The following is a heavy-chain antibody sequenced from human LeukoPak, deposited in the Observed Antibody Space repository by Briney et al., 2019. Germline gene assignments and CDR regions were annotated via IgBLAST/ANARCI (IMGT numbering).Heavy chain of an antibody. CDR1: GYTFTSYG. CDR3: AVGRMRAPNWFDP. J-gene: IGHJ5*02. V-gene: IGHV1-18*01. Sequence: ASVKVSCKASGYTFTSYGISWVRQAPGQGLEWMGWISACNGNTNYAQKLQGRATMTTDTSTSTAYMELRSLRSDDTAVYYCAVGRMRAPNWFDPWGQGTLVTVSS. CDR2: ISACNGNT.